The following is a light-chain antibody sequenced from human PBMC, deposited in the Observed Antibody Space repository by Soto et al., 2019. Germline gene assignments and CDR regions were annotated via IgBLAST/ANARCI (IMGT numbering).Light chain of an antibody. CDR1: QSISSY. V-gene: IGKV1-39*01. CDR3: QQSNSTPFT. Sequence: DIHITNSPSSLSVSVEDRVTITFRASQSISSYLNWYQQKPGKAPKLLIYAASSLQSGVPSRFSGSGSGTDFTLTISSLQPEDFATYYCQQSNSTPFTFGPGTKVDIK. CDR2: AAS. J-gene: IGKJ3*01.